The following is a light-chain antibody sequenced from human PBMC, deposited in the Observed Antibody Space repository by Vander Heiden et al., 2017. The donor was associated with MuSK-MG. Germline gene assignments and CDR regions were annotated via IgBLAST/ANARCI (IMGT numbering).Light chain of an antibody. CDR1: SSDVGGYKY. CDR2: EVS. V-gene: IGLV2-14*01. CDR3: SSYTSSSTLYV. J-gene: IGLJ1*01. Sequence: QSALTQPASSSGSPGQSLPISCTGTSSDVGGYKYVSWYQQHPGKAPKLMIYEVSNRPSGVSNRFSGSKSGNTASLTISGLQAEDEADYYCSSYTSSSTLYVFGTGTKVTVL.